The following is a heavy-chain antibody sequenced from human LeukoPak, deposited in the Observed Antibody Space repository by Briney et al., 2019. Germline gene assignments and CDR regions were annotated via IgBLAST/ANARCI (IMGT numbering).Heavy chain of an antibody. Sequence: SETLSLTCTVSGGSINFYYWSWIRQSPGKGLEWIGNIYYSGGINYNPSLKSRVTISVDTSKNQFSLILSSVTAADTAVYYCARALGYYDFWSGSSSPSNWFDPWGQGTLVTVSS. CDR2: IYYSGGI. J-gene: IGHJ5*02. D-gene: IGHD3-3*01. CDR1: GGSINFYY. CDR3: ARALGYYDFWSGSSSPSNWFDP. V-gene: IGHV4-59*01.